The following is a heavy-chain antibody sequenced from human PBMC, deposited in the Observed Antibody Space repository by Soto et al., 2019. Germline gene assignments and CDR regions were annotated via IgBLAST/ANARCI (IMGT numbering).Heavy chain of an antibody. CDR2: ITPFFGTA. D-gene: IGHD6-19*01. J-gene: IGHJ2*01. CDR1: GGTFTNYA. CDR3: AQTLGLAVAGPGRFDL. V-gene: IGHV1-69*12. Sequence: QVQLVQSGAEVKKPGSSVKVSCKASGGTFTNYAISWVRQAPGQGLEWMGGITPFFGTANYAQKFKGRVTITADEYMTTAYMELSRLRSEDTAVYYCAQTLGLAVAGPGRFDLWGRGTLVTVSS.